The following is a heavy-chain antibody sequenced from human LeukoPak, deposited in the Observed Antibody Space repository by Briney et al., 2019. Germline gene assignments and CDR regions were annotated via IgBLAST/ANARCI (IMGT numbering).Heavy chain of an antibody. J-gene: IGHJ2*01. CDR1: GFTFDDYG. Sequence: GGSLRLSCAASGFTFDDYGMSWVRQVPGKGLEWVSGISWNGGSTEYADSVKGRFTISRDNAKNSLYLQMNSLRAEDTALYHCARDQFLITVKPGHWCFDLWGRGTLVTVSS. D-gene: IGHD3-16*01. CDR2: ISWNGGST. CDR3: ARDQFLITVKPGHWCFDL. V-gene: IGHV3-20*01.